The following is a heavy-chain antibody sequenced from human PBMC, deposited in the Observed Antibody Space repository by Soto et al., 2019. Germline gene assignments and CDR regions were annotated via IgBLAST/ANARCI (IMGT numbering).Heavy chain of an antibody. CDR1: GGSISSYY. V-gene: IGHV4-59*01. Sequence: SETLSLTCTVSGGSISSYYWRWIRQPPGKGLEWIGYIYYSGSTNYNPSLKSRVTISVDTSKNQFSLKLSSVTAADTAVYYCARDGGYSYGMISSDSWFEPWGQGTLVTVSS. D-gene: IGHD5-18*01. CDR3: ARDGGYSYGMISSDSWFEP. CDR2: IYYSGST. J-gene: IGHJ5*02.